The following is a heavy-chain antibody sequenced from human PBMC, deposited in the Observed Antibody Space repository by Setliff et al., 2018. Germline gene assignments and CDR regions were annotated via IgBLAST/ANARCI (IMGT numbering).Heavy chain of an antibody. CDR3: ARLGGLLVATMPFDY. D-gene: IGHD5-12*01. CDR1: GFSITSGYY. V-gene: IGHV4-38-2*01. Sequence: SETLSLTCSVSGFSITSGYYWGWIRQSPGKGPEWIGNIFQSGITFYNPSLKSRVTMSLDTSKNQFSLKLRSVTAADTAVYYCARLGGLLVATMPFDYWGQGTLVTVSS. J-gene: IGHJ4*02. CDR2: IFQSGIT.